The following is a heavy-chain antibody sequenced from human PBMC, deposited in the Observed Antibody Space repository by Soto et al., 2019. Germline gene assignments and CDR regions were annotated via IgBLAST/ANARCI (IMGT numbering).Heavy chain of an antibody. CDR1: GGSISSGGYY. J-gene: IGHJ4*02. CDR2: IYYSGST. Sequence: QVQLQESGPGLVNPSQTLSLTCTVSGGSISSGGYYWSWIRQHPGKGLEWIGYIYYSGSTYYNPSLKSRVTISVDTSKNQFSLKLSSVTAADTAVYYCARFGVVAATLDYWGQGTLVTVSS. D-gene: IGHD2-15*01. CDR3: ARFGVVAATLDY. V-gene: IGHV4-31*03.